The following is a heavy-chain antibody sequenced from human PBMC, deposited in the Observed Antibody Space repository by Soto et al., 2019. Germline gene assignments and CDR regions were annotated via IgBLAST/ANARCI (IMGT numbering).Heavy chain of an antibody. CDR3: AKGSASTRPYYFDY. CDR1: GFTFSSYV. D-gene: IGHD2-21*01. Sequence: PGGSLRLSCAACGFTFSSYVMSWVRQAPGKGLEWVSAITGGGGYTYYADSVMGRFTASRDHSKNTLYLQMSSLRAEDTAFYYCAKGSASTRPYYFDYWGQGTLVTVSS. CDR2: ITGGGGYT. J-gene: IGHJ4*02. V-gene: IGHV3-23*01.